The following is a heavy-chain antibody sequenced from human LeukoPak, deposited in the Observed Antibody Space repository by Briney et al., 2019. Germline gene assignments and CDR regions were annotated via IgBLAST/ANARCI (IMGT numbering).Heavy chain of an antibody. CDR2: LSISGDTT. D-gene: IGHD5-12*01. CDR3: AKGNFGYYFDP. Sequence: GGSLRLSCAASGFTFSSHAMGWVRQAPGKGLEWVSALSISGDTTYYADSVKGRFTISRDISKSTLYLYLNSLSAGDTAVYYCAKGNFGYYFDPWGQGAQVTVSS. J-gene: IGHJ5*02. CDR1: GFTFSSHA. V-gene: IGHV3-23*01.